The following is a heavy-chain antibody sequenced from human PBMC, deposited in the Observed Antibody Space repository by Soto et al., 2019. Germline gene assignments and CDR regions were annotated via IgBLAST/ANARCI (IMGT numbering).Heavy chain of an antibody. CDR1: GFSFSNYA. CDR2: ISVRGGST. J-gene: IGHJ4*02. V-gene: IGHV3-23*01. D-gene: IGHD3-10*01. Sequence: GGSLRLSCVASGFSFSNYAMNWVRQAPGKGLEWVSGISVRGGSTYYADSVTGRFTISRDNSNNTLYLQMHSLRAGDSAIYYCAKESANHFTYYFDYWGQGTLVTVSS. CDR3: AKESANHFTYYFDY.